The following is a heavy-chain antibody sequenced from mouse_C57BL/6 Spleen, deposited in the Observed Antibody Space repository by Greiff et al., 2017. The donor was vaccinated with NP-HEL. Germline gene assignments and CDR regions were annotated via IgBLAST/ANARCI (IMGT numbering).Heavy chain of an antibody. CDR2: IDPSDSYT. Sequence: QVQLKQSGAELVMPGASVKLSCKASGYTFTSYWMHWVKQRPGQGLEWIGEIDPSDSYTNYNQKFKGKSTLTVDKSSSTAYMQLSSLTSEDSAVYYCARGGDYDRAYWGQGTLVTVSA. D-gene: IGHD2-4*01. CDR3: ARGGDYDRAY. V-gene: IGHV1-69*01. CDR1: GYTFTSYW. J-gene: IGHJ3*01.